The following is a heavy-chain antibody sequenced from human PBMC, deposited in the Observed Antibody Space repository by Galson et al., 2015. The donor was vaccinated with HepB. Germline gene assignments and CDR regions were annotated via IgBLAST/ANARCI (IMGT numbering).Heavy chain of an antibody. CDR2: IYYSGST. D-gene: IGHD6-6*01. Sequence: LSLTCTVSGGSISSYYWSWIRQPPGKGLEWIGYIYYSGSTNYNPSLKSRVTISVDTSKNQFSLKLSSVTAADTAVYYCAREDRDSSSYWFDPWGQGTLVTVSS. J-gene: IGHJ5*02. CDR1: GGSISSYY. CDR3: AREDRDSSSYWFDP. V-gene: IGHV4-59*12.